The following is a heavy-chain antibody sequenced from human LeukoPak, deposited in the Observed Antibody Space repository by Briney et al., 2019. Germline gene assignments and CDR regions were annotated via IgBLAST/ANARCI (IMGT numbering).Heavy chain of an antibody. CDR2: IVYIGDT. V-gene: IGHV4-39*01. J-gene: IGHJ5*02. CDR1: GASIRSSTHY. CDR3: SRRGTTSSIGWFDP. Sequence: SETLSLTCSVSGASIRSSTHYWAWLRHAPETGPEWVGRIVYIGDTCYNPSLRSQLTIAGDKFNNKFALNLACVTDSNTGTYFCSRRGTTSSIGWFDPWGQGSPVIVSS. D-gene: IGHD2-2*01.